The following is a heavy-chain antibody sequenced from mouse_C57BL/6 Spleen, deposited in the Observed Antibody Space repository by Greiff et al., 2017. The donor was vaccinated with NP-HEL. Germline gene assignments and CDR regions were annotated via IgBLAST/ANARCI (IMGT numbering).Heavy chain of an antibody. CDR2: IRSKSNNYAT. Sequence: EVMLVESGGGLVQPKGSLKLSCAASGFSFNTYAMNWVRQAPGKGLEWVARIRSKSNNYATYYADSVKDRFTISRDDSESMLYLQMNNLKTEDTAMYYCVGGGYGSSSWFAYWGQGTLVTVSA. J-gene: IGHJ3*01. V-gene: IGHV10-1*01. CDR1: GFSFNTYA. D-gene: IGHD1-1*01. CDR3: VGGGYGSSSWFAY.